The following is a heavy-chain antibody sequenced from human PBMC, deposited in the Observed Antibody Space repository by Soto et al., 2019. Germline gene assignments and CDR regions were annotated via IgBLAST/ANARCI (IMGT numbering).Heavy chain of an antibody. Sequence: QVVESGGGLVQPGGSLRLSCAASGFAFSHYWMFWVRQAPGMGLEWVANIKGDGRERNYVDSVKGRFTISRDNAKNSLYLEMNSLRSEDTAVYYCARDRGGRSGKDVWGKGTTVTVSS. CDR1: GFAFSHYW. CDR3: ARDRGGRSGKDV. D-gene: IGHD3-16*01. J-gene: IGHJ6*04. V-gene: IGHV3-7*01. CDR2: IKGDGRER.